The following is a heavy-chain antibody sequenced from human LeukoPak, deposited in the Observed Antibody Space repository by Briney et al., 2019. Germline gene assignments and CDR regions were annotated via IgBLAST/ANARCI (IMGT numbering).Heavy chain of an antibody. J-gene: IGHJ4*02. V-gene: IGHV4-39*07. D-gene: IGHD3-22*01. Sequence: SETLSLTCTVSGGSISSSSYYWGWIRQPPGKGLEWIGSIYYSGSTYYNPSLKSRVTISVDTSKNQFSLKLSSVTAADTAVYYCARVYYYDSSGYYYVEGFDYWGQGTLVTVSS. CDR1: GGSISSSSYY. CDR2: IYYSGST. CDR3: ARVYYYDSSGYYYVEGFDY.